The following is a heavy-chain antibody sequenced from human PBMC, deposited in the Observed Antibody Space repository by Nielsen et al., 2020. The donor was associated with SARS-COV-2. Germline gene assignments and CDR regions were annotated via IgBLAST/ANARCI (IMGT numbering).Heavy chain of an antibody. Sequence: SETLSLTCAVSGGSISSSNWWSWIRQPPGKGLEWIGYIYYSGSTNYNPSLKSRVTISVDTSNNQFSLKLSSVTAADTAVYYCTRGSVAAAGTPGYWGQGTLVTVSS. CDR2: IYYSGST. D-gene: IGHD6-13*01. CDR1: GGSISSSNW. V-gene: IGHV4-61*01. CDR3: TRGSVAAAGTPGY. J-gene: IGHJ4*02.